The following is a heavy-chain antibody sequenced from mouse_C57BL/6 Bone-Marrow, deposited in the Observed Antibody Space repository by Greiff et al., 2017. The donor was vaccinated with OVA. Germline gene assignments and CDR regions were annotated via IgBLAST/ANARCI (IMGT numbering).Heavy chain of an antibody. CDR1: GYTFTDYY. CDR2: INPNNGGT. D-gene: IGHD2-3*01. CDR3: ATGDDGYYRGFAY. J-gene: IGHJ3*01. Sequence: EVQLQQSGPELVKPGASVKISCKASGYTFTDYYMNWVKQSPGQSLEWIGDINPNNGGTSYNQKFKGKATLTVDKSSSTAYMELRSLTSEDSAVYYCATGDDGYYRGFAYWGQGTLVTVSA. V-gene: IGHV1-26*01.